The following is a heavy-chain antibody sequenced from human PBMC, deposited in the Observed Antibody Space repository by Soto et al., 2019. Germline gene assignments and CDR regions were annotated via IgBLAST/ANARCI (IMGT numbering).Heavy chain of an antibody. CDR2: ISGSGGST. Sequence: GPLLLSCSAPGFTFSSYAMSWVRQAPGKGLEWVSAISGSGGSTYYADSVKGRFTISRDNSKNTLYLQMNSLRAEDTAVYYCAKDRDSSGWYGYWGQGTLVTVYS. D-gene: IGHD6-19*01. V-gene: IGHV3-23*01. CDR1: GFTFSSYA. CDR3: AKDRDSSGWYGY. J-gene: IGHJ4*02.